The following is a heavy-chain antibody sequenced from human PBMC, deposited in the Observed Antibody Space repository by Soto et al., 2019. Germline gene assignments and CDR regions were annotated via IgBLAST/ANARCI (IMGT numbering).Heavy chain of an antibody. CDR3: ATRQQGGYYYGMDV. CDR2: IYYSGST. CDR1: GGSISSSSYY. V-gene: IGHV4-39*01. J-gene: IGHJ6*02. D-gene: IGHD5-18*01. Sequence: QLQLQESGPGLVKPSETLSLTCTVSGGSISSSSYYWGWIRQPPGKGLEWIGSIYYSGSTYYNPSLKSRVTISVDTSKNQFSLKLSSVTAADTAVYYCATRQQGGYYYGMDVWGQGTTVTVSS.